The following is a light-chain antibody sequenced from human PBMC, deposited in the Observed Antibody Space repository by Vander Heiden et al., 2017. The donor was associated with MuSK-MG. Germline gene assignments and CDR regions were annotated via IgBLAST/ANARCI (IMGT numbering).Light chain of an antibody. CDR3: CSYAGSSTVV. Sequence: ALTQPASVSGSTGQSITISFTGNSSDVGSYNLVSWYQQHPGKAPKLMIYEVSKRPSGVSNRFSGSKSGNTASLTISGLQAEDEADYYCCSYAGSSTVVFGGGTKLTVL. J-gene: IGLJ2*01. CDR2: EVS. V-gene: IGLV2-23*02. CDR1: SSDVGSYNL.